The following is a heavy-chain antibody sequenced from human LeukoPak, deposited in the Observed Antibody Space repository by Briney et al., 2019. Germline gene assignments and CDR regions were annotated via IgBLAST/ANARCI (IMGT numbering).Heavy chain of an antibody. CDR2: IYSSGST. CDR1: GGSISSSSYY. V-gene: IGHV4-39*01. Sequence: SETLSLTCTVSGGSISSSSYYWGWLRQPPGTGLEWIGNIYSSGSTYYNASLQSRVTISIDTSKNQFSLRLNSVTAADTAMYYCAKSGGYGLIDYWGQGTRVTVSS. CDR3: AKSGGYGLIDY. D-gene: IGHD1-26*01. J-gene: IGHJ4*02.